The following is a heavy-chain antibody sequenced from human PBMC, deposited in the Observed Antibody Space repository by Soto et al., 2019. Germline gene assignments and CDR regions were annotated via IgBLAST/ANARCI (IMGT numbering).Heavy chain of an antibody. CDR2: INHSGSP. J-gene: IGHJ4*02. D-gene: IGHD2-8*02. V-gene: IGHV4-34*01. Sequence: QVQLQQWGAGLLKPSETLSLTCAVYGGSFSGYYWTWIRQPPGTGLEWIGEINHSGSPNYHPSLKSRVTISVDTSNHQVSLKLTYVTAADTAVDYCARDKITGLFDYWGQGTLVTVSS. CDR3: ARDKITGLFDY. CDR1: GGSFSGYY.